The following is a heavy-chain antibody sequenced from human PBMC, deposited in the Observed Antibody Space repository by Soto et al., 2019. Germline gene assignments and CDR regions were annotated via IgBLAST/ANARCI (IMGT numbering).Heavy chain of an antibody. D-gene: IGHD5-18*01. CDR2: IYYSGST. Sequence: SETLSLTCTVSVGSISSGDYYWSWIRQPPGKGLEWIGYIYYSGSTYYNPSLKSRVTISVDTSKNQFSLKLSSATAADTAVYYCARAVDTAYNWFDPWGQGTLVTVSS. CDR1: VGSISSGDYY. CDR3: ARAVDTAYNWFDP. J-gene: IGHJ5*02. V-gene: IGHV4-30-4*01.